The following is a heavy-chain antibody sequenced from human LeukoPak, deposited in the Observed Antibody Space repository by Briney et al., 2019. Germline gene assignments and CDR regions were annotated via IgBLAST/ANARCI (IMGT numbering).Heavy chain of an antibody. J-gene: IGHJ4*02. D-gene: IGHD6-19*01. CDR3: AREEWLALEY. Sequence: PGGSLRLSCAASGFTFDDYGMSWVRQAPGKGLEWVSGINWNGGRAGHADSVKGRFTISRDNAKNTLYLQMNSLRGEDTAVYFCAREEWLALEYWGQGNLVTVSS. V-gene: IGHV3-20*04. CDR1: GFTFDDYG. CDR2: INWNGGRA.